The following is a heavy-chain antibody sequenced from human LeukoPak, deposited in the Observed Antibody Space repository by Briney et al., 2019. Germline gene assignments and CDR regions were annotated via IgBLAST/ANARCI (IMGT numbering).Heavy chain of an antibody. CDR1: GFTVSSNY. D-gene: IGHD2-2*01. CDR2: IYSGGST. CDR3: VRDPRCSTSCYVSRFDP. J-gene: IGHJ5*02. Sequence: PGGSLRLSCAASGFTVSSNYMSWVRQGPGKGLEWVSVIYSGGSTNYADSVKGRFTISRDNAKNTLYLQMNSLRAEDTAVYYCVRDPRCSTSCYVSRFDPWGQGTLVTVSS. V-gene: IGHV3-53*01.